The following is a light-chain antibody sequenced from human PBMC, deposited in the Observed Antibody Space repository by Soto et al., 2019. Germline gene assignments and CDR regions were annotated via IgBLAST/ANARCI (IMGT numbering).Light chain of an antibody. CDR1: KLGDKY. CDR3: QAWDSSTYV. Sequence: SYELTQPPSVSVSPGQTASITCSGDKLGDKYACWYPQKPGQSPVLVIYQDSKRPSGIPERFSGSNSGNTATLTISGTQAMEEADYYCQAWDSSTYVFGTGTTLTVL. CDR2: QDS. V-gene: IGLV3-1*01. J-gene: IGLJ1*01.